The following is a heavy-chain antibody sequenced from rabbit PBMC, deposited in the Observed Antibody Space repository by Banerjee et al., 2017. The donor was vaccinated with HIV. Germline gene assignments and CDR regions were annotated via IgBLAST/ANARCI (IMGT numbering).Heavy chain of an antibody. Sequence: QEQLEESGGDLVKPEGSLTLTCTASGFSFSNGYVMCWVRQAPGKGLEWIGCIYTGGSGGIYYASWAKGRFTISKTSSTTVTLQMTSLTAADTATYFCARDLAGVIGWNFGLWGPGTLVTVS. D-gene: IGHD4-1*01. V-gene: IGHV1S45*01. J-gene: IGHJ4*01. CDR3: ARDLAGVIGWNFGL. CDR1: GFSFSNGYV. CDR2: IYTGGSGGI.